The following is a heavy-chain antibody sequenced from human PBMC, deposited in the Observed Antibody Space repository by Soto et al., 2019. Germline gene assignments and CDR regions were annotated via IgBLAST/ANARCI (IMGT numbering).Heavy chain of an antibody. D-gene: IGHD3-22*01. J-gene: IGHJ6*02. Sequence: QVQLQESGPGLVKPSETLSLTCTVSGGSVSSGSYYWSWIRQPPGKGLEWIGSIYYSGSTNYNPSLKSRVTISVDPSKNQFTLKLSSVTAADTAVYYCARVEDYYESSGVMDVWGQGTTVTVSS. V-gene: IGHV4-61*01. CDR3: ARVEDYYESSGVMDV. CDR2: IYYSGST. CDR1: GGSVSSGSYY.